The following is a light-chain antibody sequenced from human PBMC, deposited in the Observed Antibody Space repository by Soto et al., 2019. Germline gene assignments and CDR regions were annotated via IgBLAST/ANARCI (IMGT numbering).Light chain of an antibody. CDR1: QSVDDN. Sequence: IVMTQSPATLSVSPGERATLSCRASQSVDDNLAWYQQKPGQAPRLLLYGSSPRAPGIPARFSGSGSGTEFTLSLCGLQFESFDVXXXQQYENWPGFGGGTKVDIK. J-gene: IGKJ4*01. CDR3: QQYENWPG. CDR2: GSS. V-gene: IGKV3-15*01.